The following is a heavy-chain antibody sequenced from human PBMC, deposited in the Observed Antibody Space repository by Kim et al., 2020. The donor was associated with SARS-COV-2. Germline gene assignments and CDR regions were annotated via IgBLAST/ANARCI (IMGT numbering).Heavy chain of an antibody. CDR2: ISAYNGNT. CDR3: ARGDSSSWYTWTTTGMYNWFDP. CDR1: GYTFTSYG. J-gene: IGHJ5*02. D-gene: IGHD6-13*01. V-gene: IGHV1-18*01. Sequence: ASVKVSCKASGYTFTSYGISWVRQAPGQGLEWMGWISAYNGNTNYAQKLQGRVTMTTDTSTSTAYMELRSLRSDDTAVYYCARGDSSSWYTWTTTGMYNWFDPWGQGTLVTVSS.